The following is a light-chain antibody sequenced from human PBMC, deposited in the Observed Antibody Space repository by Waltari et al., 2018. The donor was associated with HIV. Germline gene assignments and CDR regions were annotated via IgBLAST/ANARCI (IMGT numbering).Light chain of an antibody. CDR3: QQYYHWPRT. CDR2: DAS. J-gene: IGKJ1*01. Sequence: EVVMTQSPATLGVSPGERVTLSCRTSQNVKSNLAWYQQKPGEAPRLLIQDASTTTSCVAARFSGSGSGTDFTLTISSLQSEDFAVYYCQQYYHWPRTFGQGTRV. V-gene: IGKV3D-15*01. CDR1: QNVKSN.